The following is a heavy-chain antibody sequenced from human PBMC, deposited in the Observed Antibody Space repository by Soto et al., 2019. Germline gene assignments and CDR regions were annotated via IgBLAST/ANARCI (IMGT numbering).Heavy chain of an antibody. CDR3: ARVWIADSFDH. V-gene: IGHV2-70*04. CDR2: IDWDDDT. J-gene: IGHJ4*02. Sequence: ESGPTLVNPTQTLTLTCTFSGFSLSTPGMRVSWIRQPPGKALEWLARIDWDDDTFYSPSLKTRLTISKDTSKNQVVLTVANMDPTDTAIYYCARVWIADSFDHWGQGALVTVSS. CDR1: GFSLSTPGMR. D-gene: IGHD2-21*01.